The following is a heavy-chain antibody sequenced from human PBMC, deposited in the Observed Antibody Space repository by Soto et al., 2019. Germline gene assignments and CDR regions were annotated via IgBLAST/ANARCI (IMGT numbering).Heavy chain of an antibody. CDR1: GFTFSSYG. V-gene: IGHV3-30*18. CDR2: ISYDGSNK. CDR3: AKNGAVAGLYGMDV. D-gene: IGHD6-19*01. Sequence: SLRLSCTAPGFTFSSYGMHWVRQAPGKGLEWVAVISYDGSNKYYADSVKGRFTISRDNSKNTLYLQMNSLRAEDTAVYYCAKNGAVAGLYGMDVWGQGTTVTVSS. J-gene: IGHJ6*02.